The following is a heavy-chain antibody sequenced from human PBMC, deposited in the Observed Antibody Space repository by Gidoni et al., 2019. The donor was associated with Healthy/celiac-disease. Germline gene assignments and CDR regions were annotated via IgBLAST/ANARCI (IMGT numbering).Heavy chain of an antibody. V-gene: IGHV4-34*01. D-gene: IGHD4-4*01. Sequence: QVQLQQWGAGLLKPSETLSLTCAVYGGSFSGYYWSWIRQPPGKGLEWHGESTHSGRTNYNPSLKSRGTISVDTSKNQFSLKLSSVTAADTAVYYCARGSGGYSNYRGQNYYYYYYMDVWGKGTTVTVSS. CDR3: ARGSGGYSNYRGQNYYYYYYMDV. J-gene: IGHJ6*03. CDR1: GGSFSGYY. CDR2: STHSGRT.